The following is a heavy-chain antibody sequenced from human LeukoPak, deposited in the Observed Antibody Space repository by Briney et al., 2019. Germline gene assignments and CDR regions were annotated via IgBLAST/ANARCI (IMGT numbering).Heavy chain of an antibody. V-gene: IGHV3-23*01. CDR2: IIGSGGNT. D-gene: IGHD4-11*01. CDR1: GFTFYTYA. J-gene: IGHJ4*02. CDR3: ARDGGHPLTSYYRAY. Sequence: GGSLRLSCAASGFTFYTYAMTWVRQAPGKGLEWVSTIIGSGGNTFYADSVKGRFTISRDISKNTLSLQLTSLRAEDTGIYFCARDGGHPLTSYYRAYWGQGALVTVSS.